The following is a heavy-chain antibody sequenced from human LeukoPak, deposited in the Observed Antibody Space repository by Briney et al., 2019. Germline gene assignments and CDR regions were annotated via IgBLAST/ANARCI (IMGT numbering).Heavy chain of an antibody. V-gene: IGHV4-61*02. CDR3: ARLIGYCSGGSCYSRFDYYYYMDV. CDR1: GGSISSGSYY. CDR2: IYTSGST. D-gene: IGHD2-15*01. J-gene: IGHJ6*03. Sequence: PSETLSLTCTVSGGSISSGSYYWSWIRQPAGKGLEWIGRIYTSGSTNYNPSLKSRVTISVDTSKNQFSLKLSSVTAADTAVYYCARLIGYCSGGSCYSRFDYYYYMDVWGKGTTVTVSS.